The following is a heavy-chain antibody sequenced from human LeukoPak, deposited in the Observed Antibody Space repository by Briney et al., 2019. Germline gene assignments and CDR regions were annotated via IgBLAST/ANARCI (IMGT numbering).Heavy chain of an antibody. V-gene: IGHV3-21*04. CDR2: ISSSSSYI. CDR3: AKERYSSSSGLGVY. CDR1: GFTFRSYS. D-gene: IGHD6-6*01. J-gene: IGHJ4*02. Sequence: GGSLRLSCAASGFTFRSYSMNWVRQAPGKGLEWVSSISSSSSYIYYADSVKGRFTISRDNSKNTLYLQMNSLRAEDTAVYYCAKERYSSSSGLGVYWGQGTLVTVSS.